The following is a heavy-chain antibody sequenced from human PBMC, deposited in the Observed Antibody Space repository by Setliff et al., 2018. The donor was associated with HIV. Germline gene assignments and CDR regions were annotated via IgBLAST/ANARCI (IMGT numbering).Heavy chain of an antibody. V-gene: IGHV4-4*07. CDR2: IYGSGIT. CDR3: ASESSEVPAFLFDI. CDR1: GGSITNHY. D-gene: IGHD2-2*01. J-gene: IGHJ3*02. Sequence: SETLSLTCTVSGGSITNHYWSWIRQPAEKGLEWIGRIYGSGITSYNPSLQRPVTMSVDTSKNQFSLRLNFVTASDTAVYFCASESSEVPAFLFDIWGQGNMVTVSS.